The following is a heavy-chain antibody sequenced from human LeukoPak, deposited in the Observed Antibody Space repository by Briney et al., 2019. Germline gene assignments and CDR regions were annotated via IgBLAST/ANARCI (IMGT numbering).Heavy chain of an antibody. J-gene: IGHJ3*02. CDR3: AREGSITMIVVVPEGAFDI. CDR1: GYTFTSYD. V-gene: IGHV1-8*01. D-gene: IGHD3-22*01. CDR2: MNPNSGNT. Sequence: GASVKVSCKASGYTFTSYDINWVRQATGQGLEWMGWMNPNSGNTGYAQKFQGRVTMTRNTSISTAYMELSSLRSEDTAVYYCAREGSITMIVVVPEGAFDIWGQGTMVTVSS.